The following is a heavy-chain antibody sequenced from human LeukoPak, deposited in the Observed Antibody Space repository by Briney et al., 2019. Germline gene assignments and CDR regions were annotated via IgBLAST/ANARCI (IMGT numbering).Heavy chain of an antibody. CDR1: GFTFSTYW. Sequence: PGGSLRLSCAASGFTFSTYWMHWVRQAPGKGLVWVSRINSDGSDTNYADSVKGRFTISRDNAKNTLYLQMNSLRAEDTAVYYCARAREVGTVGVDYWGQGTLVTVSS. CDR3: ARAREVGTVGVDY. CDR2: INSDGSDT. V-gene: IGHV3-74*01. D-gene: IGHD5-18*01. J-gene: IGHJ4*02.